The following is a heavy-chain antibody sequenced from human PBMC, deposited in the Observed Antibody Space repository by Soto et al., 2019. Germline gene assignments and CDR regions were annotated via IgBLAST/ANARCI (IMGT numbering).Heavy chain of an antibody. J-gene: IGHJ4*02. Sequence: SETLSLTYTLSDGSMSTYYWNWIRQPPGKGLEWIGYIYYSGSTNYNPPLKSQVTISIDTSKNQFSLDLNSVTAEDTAVYFCARGSTVAGLGDYWGQGTMVIVS. CDR2: IYYSGST. CDR1: DGSMSTYY. D-gene: IGHD2-2*01. V-gene: IGHV4-59*01. CDR3: ARGSTVAGLGDY.